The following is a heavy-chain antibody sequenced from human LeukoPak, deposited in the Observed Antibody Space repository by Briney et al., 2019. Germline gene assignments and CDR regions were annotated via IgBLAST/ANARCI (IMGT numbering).Heavy chain of an antibody. J-gene: IGHJ4*02. Sequence: PSETLSLTCAVYGGSFSGYYWSWIRQPPGKGLEWIGEIYHSGSTNYNPSLKSRVTISVDTSKNQFSLTLSSVTAADTAVYYCAHFITRGDKPGGDFDYWGQGTLVTVSS. CDR3: AHFITRGDKPGGDFDY. D-gene: IGHD1-1*01. CDR2: IYHSGST. CDR1: GGSFSGYY. V-gene: IGHV4-34*01.